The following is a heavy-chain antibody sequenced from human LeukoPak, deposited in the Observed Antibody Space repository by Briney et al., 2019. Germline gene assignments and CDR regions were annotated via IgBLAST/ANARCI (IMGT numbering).Heavy chain of an antibody. V-gene: IGHV3-48*01. CDR1: GFTFSSYS. CDR2: ISSSSRTI. D-gene: IGHD3-10*01. CDR3: AREFYGLGSFVDY. Sequence: PGGSLRLSCAASGFTFSSYSMNWVRQAPGKGLERVSYISSSSRTINYADSVKGRFTISRDNAKNSLYLQMNSLRAEDTAVYYCAREFYGLGSFVDYWGQGTLVTVSS. J-gene: IGHJ4*02.